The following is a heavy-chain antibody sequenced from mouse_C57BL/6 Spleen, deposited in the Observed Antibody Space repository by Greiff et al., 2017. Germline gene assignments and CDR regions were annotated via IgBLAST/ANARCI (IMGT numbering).Heavy chain of an antibody. CDR1: GYTFNSYW. Sequence: QVQLQQPGAELVRPGSSVKLSCKASGYTFNSYWMHWVKQRPIQGLEWIGNIDPSDSETHYNQKFKDKATLTVVKSSSTAYMQLSSLTSEDSAVYYCAREGDGYFAYWGQGTLVTVSA. J-gene: IGHJ3*01. V-gene: IGHV1-52*01. CDR3: AREGDGYFAY. D-gene: IGHD2-3*01. CDR2: IDPSDSET.